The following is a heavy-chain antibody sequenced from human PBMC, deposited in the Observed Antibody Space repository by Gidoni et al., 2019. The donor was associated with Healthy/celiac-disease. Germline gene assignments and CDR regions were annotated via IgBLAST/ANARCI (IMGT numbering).Heavy chain of an antibody. CDR3: ARDVLWFRELSFYYYYGMDV. V-gene: IGHV1-18*01. CDR1: GYTFTSYG. Sequence: QVQLVQSGAEVKKPGASVKVSCKSSGYTFTSYGISWVRQAPGQGLEWMGWISAYNGNTNYAQKLQGRVTMTTDTSTSTAYMELRSLRSDDTAVYYCARDVLWFRELSFYYYYGMDVWGQGTTVTVSS. D-gene: IGHD3-10*01. CDR2: ISAYNGNT. J-gene: IGHJ6*02.